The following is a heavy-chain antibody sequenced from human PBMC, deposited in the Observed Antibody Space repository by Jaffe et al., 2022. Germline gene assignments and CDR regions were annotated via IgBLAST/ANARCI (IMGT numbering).Heavy chain of an antibody. J-gene: IGHJ6*03. CDR3: AKDGDYEGYYYYMDV. CDR2: ISWNSGSI. V-gene: IGHV3-9*01. Sequence: EVQLVESGGGLVQPGRSLRLSCAASGFTFDDYAMHWVRQAPGKGLEWVSGISWNSGSIGYADSVKGRFTISRDNAKNSLYLQMNSLRAEDTALYYCAKDGDYEGYYYYMDVWGKGTTVTVSS. CDR1: GFTFDDYA. D-gene: IGHD4-17*01.